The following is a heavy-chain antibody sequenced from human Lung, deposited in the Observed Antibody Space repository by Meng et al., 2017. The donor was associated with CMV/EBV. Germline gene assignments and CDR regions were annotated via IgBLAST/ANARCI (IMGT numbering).Heavy chain of an antibody. CDR2: IRHDGTNK. CDR3: AKDLLLFGGPNAYFDQ. Sequence: SXAASGFRFDDYGMHWVRQTPGKGLEWVAFIRHDGTNKFYGDSVKGRFTISRDNSKNTVYLQMNSLRPEETAVYYWAKDLLLFGGPNAYFDQWGQGXLVTVSS. CDR1: GFRFDDYG. J-gene: IGHJ4*02. D-gene: IGHD3-16*01. V-gene: IGHV3-30*02.